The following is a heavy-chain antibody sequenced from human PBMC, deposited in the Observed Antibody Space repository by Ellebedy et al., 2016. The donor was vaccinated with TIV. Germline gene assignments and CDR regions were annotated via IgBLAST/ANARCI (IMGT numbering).Heavy chain of an antibody. CDR1: GGSISSYF. CDR2: ISYSVGT. J-gene: IGHJ4*02. D-gene: IGHD6-19*01. CDR3: ARYYASGWNYFDC. V-gene: IGHV4-59*08. Sequence: MPGGSLRLSCSVSGGSISSYFWSWIRQPPGKGLEWIGHISYSVGTDYNPSLKSRVAISVDTSKNQLSLRLSSVTAADTAVYYCARYYASGWNYFDCWGQGTLVTVSS.